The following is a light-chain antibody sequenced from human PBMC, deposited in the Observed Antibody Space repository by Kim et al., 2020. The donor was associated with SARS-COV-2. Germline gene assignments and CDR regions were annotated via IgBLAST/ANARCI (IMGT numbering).Light chain of an antibody. CDR2: YDS. J-gene: IGLJ3*02. Sequence: VTPGKAARITCGGINIGSKSVHWYQQRPGQAPVLVIYYDSDRPSGIPERFSGSNSGNTATLTISRVEAGDEADYYCQVWDSSSGWVFGGGTQLTVL. CDR3: QVWDSSSGWV. CDR1: NIGSKS. V-gene: IGLV3-21*04.